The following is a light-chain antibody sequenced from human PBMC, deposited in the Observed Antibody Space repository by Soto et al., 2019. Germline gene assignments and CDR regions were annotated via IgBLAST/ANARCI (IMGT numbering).Light chain of an antibody. Sequence: QSALTQPPSSSGSPGQSGTISCTGTSSDVGGYNYVSWYQQHPGKAPKLMIYEVSKRPSGAPDRFSGSKSGNTASLTVSGLRAEDEADYYCSSYAGSHVVFGGGTMLTVL. CDR2: EVS. CDR3: SSYAGSHVV. CDR1: SSDVGGYNY. V-gene: IGLV2-8*01. J-gene: IGLJ2*01.